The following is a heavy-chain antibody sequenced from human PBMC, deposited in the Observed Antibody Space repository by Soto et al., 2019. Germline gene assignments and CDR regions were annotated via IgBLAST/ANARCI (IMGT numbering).Heavy chain of an antibody. Sequence: QVQLQQWGAGLLKPSETLSLTCAVYGGSFSGYYWSWIRQPPGKGLEWIGEINHSGSTNYNPSLKSRVTISVDTSKNQFSLKLSSVTAADTAVYYCARGSPYYGSGSYLDYWGQGTLVTVCS. CDR1: GGSFSGYY. V-gene: IGHV4-34*01. CDR2: INHSGST. J-gene: IGHJ4*02. D-gene: IGHD3-10*01. CDR3: ARGSPYYGSGSYLDY.